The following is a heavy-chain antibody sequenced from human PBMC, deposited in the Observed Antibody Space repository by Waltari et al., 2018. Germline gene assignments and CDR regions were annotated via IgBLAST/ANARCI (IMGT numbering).Heavy chain of an antibody. J-gene: IGHJ5*02. Sequence: QVQLVQSGGEVKKPGASVQVSCKASGYTFLDNGITWVCQAPGQGLEWMGWINPSNGDTNYAQKFQGRVTMTTDTSTNTAYMDLRSLMSDDTAVYYCARDQGLGWAASWGQGTLVTVSS. CDR3: ARDQGLGWAAS. D-gene: IGHD6-19*01. CDR2: INPSNGDT. CDR1: GYTFLDNG. V-gene: IGHV1-18*01.